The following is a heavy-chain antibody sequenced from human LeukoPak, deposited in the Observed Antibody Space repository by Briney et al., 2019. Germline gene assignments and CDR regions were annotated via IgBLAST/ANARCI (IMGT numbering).Heavy chain of an antibody. CDR2: IWYDGSSR. CDR3: ARDHADCSGGRCHSISQDFYMDV. J-gene: IGHJ6*03. D-gene: IGHD2-15*01. CDR1: GGSISSGGYY. Sequence: PSETLSLTCTVSGGSISSGGYYWSWVRQAPGKGLEWVAIIWYDGSSRYFADSVKGRFTVSRDNSKNTLYLQMNSLRAEDTAVYYCARDHADCSGGRCHSISQDFYMDVWGKGTTVTVSS. V-gene: IGHV3-33*08.